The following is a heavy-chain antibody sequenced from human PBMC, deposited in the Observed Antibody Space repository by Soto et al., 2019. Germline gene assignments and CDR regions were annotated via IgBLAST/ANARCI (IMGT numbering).Heavy chain of an antibody. CDR3: ARDALERPPPETTGRITIFGVALHYYYMDV. Sequence: ASVKVSCKASGYTFTGYYMHWVRQAPGQGLEWMGWINPNSGGTNYAQKFQGWVTMTRDTSISTAYMELSRLRSDDTAVYYCARDALERPPPETTGRITIFGVALHYYYMDVWGKGTTVTVSS. V-gene: IGHV1-2*04. J-gene: IGHJ6*03. D-gene: IGHD3-3*01. CDR2: INPNSGGT. CDR1: GYTFTGYY.